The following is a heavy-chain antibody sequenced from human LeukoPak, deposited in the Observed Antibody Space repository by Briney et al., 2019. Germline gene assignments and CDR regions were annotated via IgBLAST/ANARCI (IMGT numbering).Heavy chain of an antibody. Sequence: SETLSLTCTVSGGSISRSNHYWGWIRQPPGKGLEWIGNIYYSGSTYYNPSLNSRVTISVDTSKNQFSLKVCSMTAADTALYYCARTLEPTGRVGSYFDDWGQGTLVTVSS. CDR2: IYYSGST. D-gene: IGHD2-8*02. CDR3: ARTLEPTGRVGSYFDD. CDR1: GGSISRSNHY. J-gene: IGHJ4*02. V-gene: IGHV4-39*01.